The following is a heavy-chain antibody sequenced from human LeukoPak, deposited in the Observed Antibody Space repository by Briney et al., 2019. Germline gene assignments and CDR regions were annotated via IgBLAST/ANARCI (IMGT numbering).Heavy chain of an antibody. CDR3: ARAKGWGSGFDY. J-gene: IGHJ4*02. CDR1: GFTFSSYG. D-gene: IGHD7-27*01. CDR2: IWYDGSNK. Sequence: GGSLRLSCAASGFTFSSYGMHWVRQAPGKGLEWVAVIWYDGSNKYYADSVKGRFTISRDNSKNTLYLQMNSLRAEDTAVYYCARAKGWGSGFDYWGQGTLVTVSS. V-gene: IGHV3-33*01.